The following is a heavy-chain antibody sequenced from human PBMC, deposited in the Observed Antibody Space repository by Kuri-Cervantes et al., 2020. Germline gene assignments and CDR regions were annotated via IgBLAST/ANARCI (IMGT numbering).Heavy chain of an antibody. CDR1: GYTFTSYD. Sequence: ASVKVSCKASGYTFTSYDINWVRQATGQGLEWMGWMNPNSGNTGYAQKFQGRVTMTRNASISTAYMGLSSLRSEDTAVYYCARSAYYDFWSGYYSGYYYGMDVWGQGTTVTVSS. D-gene: IGHD3-3*01. CDR3: ARSAYYDFWSGYYSGYYYGMDV. J-gene: IGHJ6*02. CDR2: MNPNSGNT. V-gene: IGHV1-8*01.